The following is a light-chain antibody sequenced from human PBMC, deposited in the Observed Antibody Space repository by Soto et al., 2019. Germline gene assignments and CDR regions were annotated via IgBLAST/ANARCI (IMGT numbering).Light chain of an antibody. J-gene: IGLJ1*01. V-gene: IGLV2-8*01. CDR3: SSYAYSNNFV. CDR1: SIDVGGYNS. CDR2: EAT. Sequence: QSVLTQPPSAAGSPGQSVTISCTGTSIDVGGYNSVSWYQQHPGKAPKLLIYEATKRPSGVPDRLSGSKSGNTASLTVSGLQAEDEADYYCSSYAYSNNFVSGTGTKVTVL.